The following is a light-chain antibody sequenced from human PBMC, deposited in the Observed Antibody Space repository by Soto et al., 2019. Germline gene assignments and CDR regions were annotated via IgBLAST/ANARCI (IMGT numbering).Light chain of an antibody. CDR3: CSYAPSSTYV. Sequence: QSVLTQPASVSGSPGQSITISCTGTSSDVGGYNYVSWYQQQSGKAPKLMIHEVSNRPSGVSSRFSGSKSGNTASLTISGLQAEDEADYYCCSYAPSSTYVFGTGTKVTVL. CDR2: EVS. J-gene: IGLJ1*01. CDR1: SSDVGGYNY. V-gene: IGLV2-14*01.